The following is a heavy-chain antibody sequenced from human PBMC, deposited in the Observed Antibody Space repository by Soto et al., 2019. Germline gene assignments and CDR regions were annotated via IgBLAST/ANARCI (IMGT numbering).Heavy chain of an antibody. CDR2: ISGGGGST. CDR1: GFTFSSYA. Sequence: PGGSLRLSCAASGFTFSSYAMSWVRQAPGKGLEWVSAISGGGGSTYYADSVKGRFTISRDNSKNTLYLQMNSLRAEDTAVYYCAKDRTVLLWFLDVWGQGTTVTVSS. D-gene: IGHD3-10*01. V-gene: IGHV3-23*01. CDR3: AKDRTVLLWFLDV. J-gene: IGHJ6*02.